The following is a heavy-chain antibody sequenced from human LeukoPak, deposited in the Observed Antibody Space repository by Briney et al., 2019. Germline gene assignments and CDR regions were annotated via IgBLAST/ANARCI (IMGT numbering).Heavy chain of an antibody. CDR1: GGTFSSYA. CDR2: IIPIFGTA. Sequence: GASVKVSCKASGGTFSSYAISWVRQAPGQGLEWMGGIIPIFGTANYAQKFQGRVTITADESTSTAYMELSSLRSEDTAVYYCARVGESYYYDSSGHLLPFDIWGQGTMVTVSS. D-gene: IGHD3-22*01. J-gene: IGHJ3*02. V-gene: IGHV1-69*13. CDR3: ARVGESYYYDSSGHLLPFDI.